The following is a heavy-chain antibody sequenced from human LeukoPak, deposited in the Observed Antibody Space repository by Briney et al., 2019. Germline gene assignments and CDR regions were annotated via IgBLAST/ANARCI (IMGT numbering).Heavy chain of an antibody. J-gene: IGHJ4*02. CDR3: ARDHCSSTSCYIDY. D-gene: IGHD2-2*02. V-gene: IGHV1-69*04. CDR1: GGTFSSYA. CDR2: IIPILGIA. Sequence: ASVKVSCKASGGTFSSYAISWVRQAPGQGLEWMGRIIPILGIANYAQKFQGGVTITADKSTSTAYMELSSLRSEDTAVYYCARDHCSSTSCYIDYWGQGTLVTVSS.